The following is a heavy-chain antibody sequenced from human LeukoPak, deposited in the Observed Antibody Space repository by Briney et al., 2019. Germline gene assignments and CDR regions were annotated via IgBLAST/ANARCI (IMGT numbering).Heavy chain of an antibody. V-gene: IGHV3-30*18. CDR1: GFTFSSYG. D-gene: IGHD2-2*01. CDR2: ISHDGSHT. J-gene: IGHJ4*02. Sequence: PGESLRLSCAASGFTFSSYGMHWVRQAPGRGLEWVAVISHDGSHTFYEDSVKGRFTISRDNSKNTVHLQMNSLRLEDTAVYYCAKIICTSCYVKDDYWGQGTLVTVSS. CDR3: AKIICTSCYVKDDY.